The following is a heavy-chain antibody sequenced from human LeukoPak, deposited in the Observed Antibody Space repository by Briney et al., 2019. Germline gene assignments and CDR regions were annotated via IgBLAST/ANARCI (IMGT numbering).Heavy chain of an antibody. Sequence: SETLSLTCTVSGGSISSGSYYWSWIRQSPGKGLEWMGSMFHSGSTYDNASLKSRVSISVDTSNNQFSLNLTSVTAADTAVYYCASNTGTVFDYWGQGTLVTVSS. D-gene: IGHD7-27*01. CDR3: ASNTGTVFDY. CDR1: GGSISSGSYY. V-gene: IGHV4-39*07. CDR2: MFHSGST. J-gene: IGHJ4*02.